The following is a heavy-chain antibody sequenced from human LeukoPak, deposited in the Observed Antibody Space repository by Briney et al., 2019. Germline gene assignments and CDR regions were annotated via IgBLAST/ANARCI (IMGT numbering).Heavy chain of an antibody. D-gene: IGHD4-17*01. CDR2: VFYSGST. CDR1: GGSISSSSYY. Sequence: PSETLSLTCTVSGGSISSSSYYWGWIRQPPGKGLEWIGSVFYSGSTYYNPSLTSRVTISLDTSKNQFSLKLSSLTAADTAVYYRARINYGESSLDHWGQGTLVTVSS. V-gene: IGHV4-39*07. J-gene: IGHJ4*02. CDR3: ARINYGESSLDH.